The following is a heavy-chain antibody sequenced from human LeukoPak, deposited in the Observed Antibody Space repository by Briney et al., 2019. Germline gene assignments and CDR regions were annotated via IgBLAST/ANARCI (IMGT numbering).Heavy chain of an antibody. CDR3: ARDGGSFSYNMDV. CDR1: GFTFSTYA. Sequence: GGSLRLSCAASGFTFSTYAMSWVRQAPGKGLDWVSTISSSGVSTYYADSVKGRFTISRDNAKNSLFLQMNSLRAEDTAVYYCARDGGSFSYNMDVWGQGTTVTVSS. CDR2: ISSSGVST. V-gene: IGHV3-23*01. J-gene: IGHJ6*02. D-gene: IGHD1-26*01.